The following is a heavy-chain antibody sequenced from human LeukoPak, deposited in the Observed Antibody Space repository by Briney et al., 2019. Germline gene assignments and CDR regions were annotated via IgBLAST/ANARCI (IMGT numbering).Heavy chain of an antibody. Sequence: PGGSLRLSCAASGFTFSSYSMNWVRQAPGKGREWVSSISSSSSYIYYADSVKGRFTISRDNAKNSLYLQMNSLRAEDTAVYYCARELYGGNSVSGYWGQGTLVTVSS. CDR2: ISSSSSYI. D-gene: IGHD4-23*01. CDR3: ARELYGGNSVSGY. V-gene: IGHV3-21*01. CDR1: GFTFSSYS. J-gene: IGHJ4*02.